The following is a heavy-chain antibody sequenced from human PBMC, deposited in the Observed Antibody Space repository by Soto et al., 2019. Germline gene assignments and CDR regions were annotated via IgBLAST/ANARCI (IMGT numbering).Heavy chain of an antibody. D-gene: IGHD1-1*01. V-gene: IGHV1-18*01. Sequence: QVHLVQSGAKVKKPGASVKVSCKASGYTFTSYGITWVRQAPGQGLEWMGWISAHNGNTDYAQKLQGRLIVTRDTSTSTAYMELRSLRSDDTAVYYCARGRYGDYWGQGALVTVSS. CDR1: GYTFTSYG. CDR2: ISAHNGNT. J-gene: IGHJ4*02. CDR3: ARGRYGDY.